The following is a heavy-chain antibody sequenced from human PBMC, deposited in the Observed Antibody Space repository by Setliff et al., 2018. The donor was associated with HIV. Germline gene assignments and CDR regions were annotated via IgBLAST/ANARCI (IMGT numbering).Heavy chain of an antibody. Sequence: SETLSLTCAVSGGSITNFYWSWIRQPPGKGLEWIGYLYNSGSTKYNPSLKSRVTISIDMSKNQFSLKLNSVTAADTAVYYCAKDRSGSYRTFDYWGPGILVTVSS. CDR3: AKDRSGSYRTFDY. CDR2: LYNSGST. D-gene: IGHD1-26*01. V-gene: IGHV4-59*12. J-gene: IGHJ4*02. CDR1: GGSITNFY.